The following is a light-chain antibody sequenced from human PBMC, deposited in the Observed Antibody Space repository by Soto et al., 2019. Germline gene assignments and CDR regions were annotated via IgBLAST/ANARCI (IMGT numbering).Light chain of an antibody. Sequence: QSVLTQPTSVSGAPGQRVTISCTGSSSNIGAGYDVHWYQQFPGTAPKLLIYGNSNRPSGVPDRFSGSKSGTSASLAITGLQAEDEADYYCQSNDSSLRGVFGGGTKLTVL. CDR1: SSNIGAGYD. J-gene: IGLJ3*02. CDR2: GNS. V-gene: IGLV1-40*01. CDR3: QSNDSSLRGV.